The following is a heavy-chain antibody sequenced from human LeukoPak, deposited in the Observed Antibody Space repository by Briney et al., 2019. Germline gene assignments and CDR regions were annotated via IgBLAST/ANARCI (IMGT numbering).Heavy chain of an antibody. J-gene: IGHJ5*02. CDR1: GGTFSSYA. Sequence: GASVKVSCKASGGTFSSYAISWVRQAPGQGLEWMGGIIPIFGTANYAQKFQGRVTITADESTSTAYMELSSLRSEDTAVYYCARVLAATGWFDPWGQGTLVTVSS. D-gene: IGHD2-15*01. CDR3: ARVLAATGWFDP. V-gene: IGHV1-69*13. CDR2: IIPIFGTA.